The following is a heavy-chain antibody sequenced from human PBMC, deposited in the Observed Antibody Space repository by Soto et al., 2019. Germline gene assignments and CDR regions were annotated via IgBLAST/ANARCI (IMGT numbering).Heavy chain of an antibody. CDR1: GYSFSTYD. Sequence: QPQLVQSGAAVREPGASVKLSCKASGYSFSTYDISWLRQAPGKGLEWMGVISHKNGNRNFAWKFLDRVIMTTDTSSNTAYMELESLSYDDTAIYYCATSYDSGFDPWGHGTLVTVAS. V-gene: IGHV1-18*04. CDR2: ISHKNGNR. J-gene: IGHJ5*02. CDR3: ATSYDSGFDP. D-gene: IGHD3-3*01.